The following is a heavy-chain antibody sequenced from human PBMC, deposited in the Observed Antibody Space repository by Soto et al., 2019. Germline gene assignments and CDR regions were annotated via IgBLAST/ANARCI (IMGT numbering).Heavy chain of an antibody. CDR1: GGSISSYY. CDR2: IYYSGST. D-gene: IGHD3-22*01. CDR3: ARSDDSSGYLLDY. V-gene: IGHV4-59*01. Sequence: SETLSLTCTVSGGSISSYYWSWIRQPPGKGLEWIGYIYYSGSTNYNPSLKSRVTISVDTSKNQFSLKLSSVTAADTAVYYCARSDDSSGYLLDYWGQGTLVTISS. J-gene: IGHJ4*02.